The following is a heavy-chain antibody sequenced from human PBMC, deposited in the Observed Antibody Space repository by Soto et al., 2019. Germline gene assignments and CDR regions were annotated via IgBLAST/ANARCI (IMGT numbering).Heavy chain of an antibody. CDR1: GFTFSDHY. J-gene: IGHJ4*02. CDR3: ARDPDTSSKIDY. Sequence: QVQLVESGGGLVKPGGSLRLSCAASGFTFSDHYMSWVRQAPGKGLEWISYISSSGGALYYADSVKGRFTISRDKAKNSLYLQMNSLRAEDTAVYYCARDPDTSSKIDYWGQGTLVTVSS. D-gene: IGHD2-2*01. V-gene: IGHV3-11*01. CDR2: ISSSGGAL.